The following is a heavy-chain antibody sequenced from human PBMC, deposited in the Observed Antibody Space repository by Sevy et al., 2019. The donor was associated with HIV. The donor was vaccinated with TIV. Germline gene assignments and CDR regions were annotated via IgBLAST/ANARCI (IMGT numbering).Heavy chain of an antibody. CDR2: TYYRSKWYN. J-gene: IGHJ6*02. D-gene: IGHD2-15*01. CDR3: ARSGGGGYCSGGSCYSSYYYFYGMDV. CDR1: GDSVSSNSAA. Sequence: QSQTLSLTCAISGDSVSSNSAAWNWIRQSPSRGLEWLGRTYYRSKWYNDYGVSVKSRITINPDTSTNQFSLQLNSVTPEDTAVDYWARSGGGGYCSGGSCYSSYYYFYGMDVWGQGTTVTVSS. V-gene: IGHV6-1*01.